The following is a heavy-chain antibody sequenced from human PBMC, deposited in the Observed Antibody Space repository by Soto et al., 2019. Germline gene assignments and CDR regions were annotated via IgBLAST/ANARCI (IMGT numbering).Heavy chain of an antibody. V-gene: IGHV2-5*02. CDR3: ARALGSWGSYYFEH. CDR2: IYWDDDK. J-gene: IGHJ4*02. D-gene: IGHD3-16*01. CDR1: GFSLDTWGVG. Sequence: QITLKESGPTLVRPTQTLTLTCTVSGFSLDTWGVGVGWIRQPPGKAPEWLALIYWDDDKRYSPSLKNRLTITKDPSKNPVVLTVTNMDPVDTVTYYCARALGSWGSYYFEHWGQGTLVTVSS.